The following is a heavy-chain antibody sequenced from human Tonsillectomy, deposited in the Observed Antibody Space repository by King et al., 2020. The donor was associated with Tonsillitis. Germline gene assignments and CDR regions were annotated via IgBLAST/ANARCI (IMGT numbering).Heavy chain of an antibody. D-gene: IGHD5-18*01. CDR3: AGVTVGGGYSYGSQGVFDY. CDR1: GFTFSSYA. J-gene: IGHJ4*02. CDR2: ISYDGSNK. V-gene: IGHV3-30*01. Sequence: VQLVESGGGVVQPGRSLRLSCAASGFTFSSYAMHWVRQAPGKGLEWVAVISYDGSNKYYADSVKGRFTISRDNSKNTLYLQMNSLRAEDTAVYYCAGVTVGGGYSYGSQGVFDYWGQGTLVTVSS.